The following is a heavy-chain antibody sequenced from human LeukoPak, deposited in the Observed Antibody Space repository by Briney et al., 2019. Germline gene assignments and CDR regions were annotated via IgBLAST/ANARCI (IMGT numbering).Heavy chain of an antibody. D-gene: IGHD2-15*01. CDR1: GDGVSSSTAA. CDR2: TYYRSKWYS. J-gene: IGHJ4*02. V-gene: IGHV6-1*01. Sequence: SQTLSLTCAISGDGVSSSTAAWNWIRQSPSRGLEWLGRTYYRSKWYSDFAEYVKSRITIDPDTSKNQFSLQLNSVTPDDTAVYFCARGQTGSGRIFDYWGQGTLVTVSS. CDR3: ARGQTGSGRIFDY.